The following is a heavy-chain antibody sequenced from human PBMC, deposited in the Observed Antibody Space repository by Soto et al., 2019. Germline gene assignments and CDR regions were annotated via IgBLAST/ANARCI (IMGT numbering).Heavy chain of an antibody. CDR1: GGTFSSYA. Sequence: ASVKVSCKASGGTFSSYAISWVRQAPGQGLEWMGGIIPIFGTANCAQKFQGRVTITADESTSTAYMELSSLRSEDTAVYYCARLVVAAEEAVAGTGLRDYWGKGTLVTVPS. V-gene: IGHV1-69*13. CDR2: IIPIFGTA. J-gene: IGHJ4*02. CDR3: ARLVVAAEEAVAGTGLRDY. D-gene: IGHD6-19*01.